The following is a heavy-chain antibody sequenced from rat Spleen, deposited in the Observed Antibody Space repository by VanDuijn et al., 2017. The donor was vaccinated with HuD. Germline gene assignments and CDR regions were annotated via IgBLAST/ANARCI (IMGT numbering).Heavy chain of an antibody. V-gene: IGHV2-1*01. Sequence: QVQLKESGPGLVQPSQTLSLTCTVSGFSLITNSVHWVRQPPGKGLERMGGIWGDGSTAYNSALKSRLSISRDTSKNQVFLKMNRLQTDDTGTYSCTSFQGWGQGVMVTVSS. CDR3: TSFQG. CDR2: IWGDGST. J-gene: IGHJ2*01. CDR1: GFSLITNS.